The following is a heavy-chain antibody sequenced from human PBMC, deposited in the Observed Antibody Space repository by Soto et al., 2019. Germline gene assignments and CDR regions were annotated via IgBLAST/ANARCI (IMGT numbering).Heavy chain of an antibody. D-gene: IGHD3-9*01. CDR2: ISSSSSTI. CDR3: ARGSGSYYDILTGRGYYYYGMDV. Sequence: PGGSLRLSCAASGFTFSSYSMNWVRQAPGKGLEWVSYISSSSSTIYYADSVKGRFTISRDNAKNSLYLQMNSLRAEDTAVYYCARGSGSYYDILTGRGYYYYGMDVWGQGTTVTVSS. V-gene: IGHV3-48*04. CDR1: GFTFSSYS. J-gene: IGHJ6*02.